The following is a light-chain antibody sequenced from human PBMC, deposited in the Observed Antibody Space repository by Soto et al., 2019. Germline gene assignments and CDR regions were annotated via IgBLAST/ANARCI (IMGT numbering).Light chain of an antibody. V-gene: IGKV3-11*01. Sequence: EIVLTQSPPTLSLSPGERATLSCRASQSVSTSLNWYQQRPGQAPRLLIYDASKRAPGIPARFSGSGSGTDFTLTISSLESEDFAVYYCQQRDNWPPITFGQGTRLEI. CDR3: QQRDNWPPIT. CDR2: DAS. CDR1: QSVSTS. J-gene: IGKJ5*01.